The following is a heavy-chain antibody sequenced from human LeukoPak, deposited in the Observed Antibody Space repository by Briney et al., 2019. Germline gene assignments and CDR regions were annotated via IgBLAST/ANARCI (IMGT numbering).Heavy chain of an antibody. CDR1: GFNFRSYE. J-gene: IGHJ4*02. Sequence: GGSLRLSCAASGFNFRSYEMNWVRQAPRKGLEWVSYIGSSGTTAYYADSVKGRFTISRDNAKNSLYLQMNSLRAEDTAVYYCARDFSKYYFDYWGQGTLVTVSS. CDR3: ARDFSKYYFDY. V-gene: IGHV3-48*03. D-gene: IGHD6-13*01. CDR2: IGSSGTTA.